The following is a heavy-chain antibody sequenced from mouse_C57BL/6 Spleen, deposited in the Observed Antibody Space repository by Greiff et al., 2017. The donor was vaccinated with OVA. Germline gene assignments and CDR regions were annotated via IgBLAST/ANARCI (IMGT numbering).Heavy chain of an antibody. CDR2: IYPGDGDT. CDR1: GYAFSSYW. CDR3: ARRRSNREAMDY. V-gene: IGHV1-80*01. Sequence: QVQLQQSGAELVKPGASVKISCKASGYAFSSYWMNWVKQRPGKGLEWIGQIYPGDGDTNYNGKFKGKATLTADKSSSTAYMQLSSLTSEDSAVYFGARRRSNREAMDYWGQGTSVTVSS. J-gene: IGHJ4*01. D-gene: IGHD2-14*01.